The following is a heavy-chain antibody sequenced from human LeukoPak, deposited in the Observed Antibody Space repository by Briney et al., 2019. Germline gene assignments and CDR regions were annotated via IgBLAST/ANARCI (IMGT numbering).Heavy chain of an antibody. CDR1: GYTFTDYY. CDR2: VSAYKGYT. CDR3: AREAVSFVAVANDGYFDF. V-gene: IGHV1-18*04. Sequence: ASVKVSCKASGYTFTDYYMHWVRQAPGQGLEWMGWVSAYKGYTSHAQKFQDRVIMTTDTSTTTAYMELRNLKSDDTAVYYCAREAVSFVAVANDGYFDFWGQGSLVIVSS. J-gene: IGHJ4*02. D-gene: IGHD6-19*01.